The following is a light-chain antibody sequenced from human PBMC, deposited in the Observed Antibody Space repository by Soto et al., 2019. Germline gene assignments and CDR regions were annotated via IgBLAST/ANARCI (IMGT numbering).Light chain of an antibody. CDR1: DDVSQW. CDR3: QQYDSYSYT. CDR2: KAS. Sequence: DIHMTQSPSTLSASVGDSVTITCRASDDVSQWLAWYQQKPGKSPKLLIYKASNLESGVPSRFRGRGSGTEFTLTITNLQPDDFATYYCQQYDSYSYTFGQGTKLEIK. J-gene: IGKJ2*01. V-gene: IGKV1-5*03.